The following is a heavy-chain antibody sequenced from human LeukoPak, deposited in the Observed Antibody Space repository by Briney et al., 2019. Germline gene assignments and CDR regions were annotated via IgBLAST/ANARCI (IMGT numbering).Heavy chain of an antibody. CDR3: ARDRSLYSSTWYVPRDGFDI. V-gene: IGHV1-46*01. CDR2: INPSGGST. J-gene: IGHJ3*02. D-gene: IGHD6-13*01. CDR1: GYTFTSYY. Sequence: ASVKVSCKASGYTFTSYYMHWVRQAPGQGLEWMGIINPSGGSTSYAQKFQGRVTMTRDMSTSTVYMELSSLRSEDTAVYYCARDRSLYSSTWYVPRDGFDIWGQGTMVTVSS.